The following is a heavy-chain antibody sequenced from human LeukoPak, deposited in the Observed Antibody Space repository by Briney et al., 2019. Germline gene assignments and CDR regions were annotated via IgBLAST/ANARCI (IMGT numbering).Heavy chain of an antibody. CDR1: GFTFDDYV. V-gene: IGHV3-9*01. D-gene: IGHD3-22*01. CDR3: AKGGYYYDSSGYLHFDY. CDR2: ISWNSGSK. Sequence: PGRSLRLSCAASGFTFDDYVMHWVRQAPGKGLEWVSGISWNSGSKGYADSVKGRFTISRDNAKNSLYLQMNSLRAEDTALYYCAKGGYYYDSSGYLHFDYWGQGTLVTVSS. J-gene: IGHJ4*02.